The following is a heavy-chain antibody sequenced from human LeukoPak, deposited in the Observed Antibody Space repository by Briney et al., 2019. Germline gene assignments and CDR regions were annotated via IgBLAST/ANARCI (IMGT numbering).Heavy chain of an antibody. CDR1: GFSLSTSGVG. CDR3: AYYYDSSGYYSRDAFDI. CDR2: IYWDDDK. V-gene: IGHV2-5*02. Sequence: ESGPTLVKPTQTLTLTCTFSGFSLSTSGVGVGWIRQPPGKALEWLALIYWDDDKRYSPSLKSRLTITKDTSKNQVVLTMTNMDPVDTATYYCAYYYDSSGYYSRDAFDIWGQWTMVTVSS. J-gene: IGHJ3*02. D-gene: IGHD3-22*01.